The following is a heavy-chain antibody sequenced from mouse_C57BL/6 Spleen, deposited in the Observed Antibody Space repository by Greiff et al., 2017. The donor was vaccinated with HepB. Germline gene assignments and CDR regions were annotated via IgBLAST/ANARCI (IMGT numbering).Heavy chain of an antibody. CDR1: GYTFTSYW. CDR2: IDPSDSYT. V-gene: IGHV1-59*01. J-gene: IGHJ3*01. CDR3: ASEGYGNYPWFAY. D-gene: IGHD2-1*01. Sequence: QVQLQQPGAELVRPGTSVKLSCKASGYTFTSYWMHWVKQRPGQGLEWIGVIDPSDSYTNYNQKFKGKATLTVDTSSSTAYMQLSSLTSEDSAVYYCASEGYGNYPWFAYWGQGTLVTVSA.